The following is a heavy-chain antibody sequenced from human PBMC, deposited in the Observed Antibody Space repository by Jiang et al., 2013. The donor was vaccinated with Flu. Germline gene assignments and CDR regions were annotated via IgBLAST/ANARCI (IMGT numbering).Heavy chain of an antibody. Sequence: VQLVESGGGLVQPGGSLRLSCAASGFTFSSYAMSWVRQAPGKGLEWVSAISGSGGSTYYADSVKGRFTISRDNSKNTLYLQMNSLRAEDTAVYYCAKDWDMVRGVIIGGAFDIWGQGTMVTVSS. V-gene: IGHV3-23*04. J-gene: IGHJ3*02. CDR2: ISGSGGST. CDR1: GFTFSSYA. D-gene: IGHD3-10*01. CDR3: AKDWDMVRGVIIGGAFDI.